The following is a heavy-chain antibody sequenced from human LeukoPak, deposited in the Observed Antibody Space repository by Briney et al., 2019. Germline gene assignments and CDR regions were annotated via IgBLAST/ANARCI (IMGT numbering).Heavy chain of an antibody. Sequence: GESLKISCKGSGYSFTSYWIGWVRQMPGKGLEWMGIIYPGASDTIYSPSFQGQVTISVDKSISTAYLQWSSLKASDTAMYYCTRARGGIQIWSNWFGPWGQGTLVTVSS. J-gene: IGHJ5*02. V-gene: IGHV5-51*01. CDR2: IYPGASDT. D-gene: IGHD5-18*01. CDR1: GYSFTSYW. CDR3: TRARGGIQIWSNWFGP.